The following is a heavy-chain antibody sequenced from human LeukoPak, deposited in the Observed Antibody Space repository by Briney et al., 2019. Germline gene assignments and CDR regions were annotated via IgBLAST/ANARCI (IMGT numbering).Heavy chain of an antibody. Sequence: PGGSLRLSCAASGFTFSSFEMNWVRQAPGKGLEWVSYISPSGNSIYYADSVKGRFTISRDNSKNTLYLQMGSLRAEDMAVYYCASSAGAGWWCDYWGQGTLVTVSS. CDR3: ASSAGAGWWCDY. D-gene: IGHD2-8*02. CDR2: ISPSGNSI. V-gene: IGHV3-48*03. CDR1: GFTFSSFE. J-gene: IGHJ4*02.